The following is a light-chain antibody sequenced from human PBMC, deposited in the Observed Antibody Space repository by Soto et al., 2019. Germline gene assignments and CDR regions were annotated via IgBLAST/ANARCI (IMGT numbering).Light chain of an antibody. CDR3: SSYAGSTNFYV. Sequence: QSALAQPASVSGSPGQSITISCTGTSGFVGSFSLVSWYQQHPGKAPKVMISEGHRRPSGVPDRFSGSTSVHSASLTVSALQAEDEAAYYCSSYAGSTNFYVFGTGTKVTVL. V-gene: IGLV2-14*02. CDR2: EGH. CDR1: SGFVGSFSL. J-gene: IGLJ1*01.